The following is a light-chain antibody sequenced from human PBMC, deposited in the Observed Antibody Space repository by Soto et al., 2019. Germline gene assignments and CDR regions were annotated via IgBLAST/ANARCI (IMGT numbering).Light chain of an antibody. CDR3: MQALQTPLT. CDR2: MGS. J-gene: IGKJ5*01. Sequence: DIVMTQSPLSLPVTPGEPASISCRSSQSLLNRNGNNYLDWYLQKPGQSPQLLIYMGSNRASGAPDRFSGSGSGTDFTLKISRVEAEDVGVYYCMQALQTPLTFGQGTRLEIK. CDR1: QSLLNRNGNNY. V-gene: IGKV2-28*01.